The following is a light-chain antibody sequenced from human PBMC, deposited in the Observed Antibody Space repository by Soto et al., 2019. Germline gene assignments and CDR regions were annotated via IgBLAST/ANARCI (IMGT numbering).Light chain of an antibody. Sequence: VHMTQSPSSVSSSVGNRVAIICRASQGISSWLAWYQQKPGKAPKLLIYDASSLESGVPSRFSGSGSGTEFTLTISHLQPDEFATYYCQQYNSYSFGHGTKVDIK. CDR3: QQYNSYS. V-gene: IGKV1-5*02. CDR2: DAS. CDR1: QGISSW. J-gene: IGKJ1*01.